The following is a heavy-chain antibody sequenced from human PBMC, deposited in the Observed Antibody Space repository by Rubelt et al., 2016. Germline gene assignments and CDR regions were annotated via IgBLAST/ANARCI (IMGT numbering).Heavy chain of an antibody. Sequence: EVQLVESGGGLVQPGGSLRLSCAASGFTFSSYAMRWVRQAPGKGLVWVSRINYDGSGTTHADSVKGRFTISRDNAKNTLYLQMNSLRAEDTAVYYCARGQYYGMDVWGQGTTVTVSS. CDR2: INYDGSGT. J-gene: IGHJ6*02. V-gene: IGHV3-74*02. CDR1: GFTFSSYA. CDR3: ARGQYYGMDV.